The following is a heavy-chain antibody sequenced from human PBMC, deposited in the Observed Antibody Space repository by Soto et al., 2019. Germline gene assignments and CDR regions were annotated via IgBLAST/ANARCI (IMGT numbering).Heavy chain of an antibody. CDR2: IRSKANNYAT. CDR1: GFTFSGST. CDR3: TTLDCSGGSCYP. D-gene: IGHD2-15*01. J-gene: IGHJ5*02. Sequence: EVQLVESGGGLVQPGGSLKLPCAASGFTFSGSTMHWVRQAAGKGLEWVGCIRSKANNYATAYAAPVKGRFTISRDDSKNTADLQMNSLKTEDTAVYYCTTLDCSGGSCYPWGQGTLVTVSS. V-gene: IGHV3-73*01.